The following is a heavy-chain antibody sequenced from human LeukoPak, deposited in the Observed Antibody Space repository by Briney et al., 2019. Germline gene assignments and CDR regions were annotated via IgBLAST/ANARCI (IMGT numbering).Heavy chain of an antibody. Sequence: HSGGSLRLSCAASGFTVSSNYMSWVRQAPGKGLEWVSVIYSGGSTYYADSVKGRFTISRDNSKNTLYLQMNSLRAEDTAVYYCARSPDSSSWYWGGYYFDYWGQGTLVTVSS. CDR1: GFTVSSNY. CDR2: IYSGGST. D-gene: IGHD6-13*01. V-gene: IGHV3-66*01. J-gene: IGHJ4*02. CDR3: ARSPDSSSWYWGGYYFDY.